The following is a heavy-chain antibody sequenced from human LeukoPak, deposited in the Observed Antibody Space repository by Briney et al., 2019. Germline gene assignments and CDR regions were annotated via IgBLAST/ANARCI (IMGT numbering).Heavy chain of an antibody. CDR2: ISSSSSTI. J-gene: IGHJ4*02. V-gene: IGHV3-48*04. Sequence: GGSLKPSCAPSAFTFSSYSMNWVRQAPGKGLEWVSYISSSSSTIYYADSVKGRFTISRDNAKNSLYLQMNSLRAEDTAVYYCARGIAARSVDYWGQGTLVTVSS. CDR3: ARGIAARSVDY. CDR1: AFTFSSYS. D-gene: IGHD6-6*01.